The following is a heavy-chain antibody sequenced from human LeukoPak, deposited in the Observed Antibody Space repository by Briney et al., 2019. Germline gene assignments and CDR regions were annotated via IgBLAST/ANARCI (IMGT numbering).Heavy chain of an antibody. CDR2: IYHSGST. D-gene: IGHD2-2*01. CDR1: GFTFSTYGM. V-gene: IGHV4-4*02. J-gene: IGHJ5*02. Sequence: GSLRLSCAASGFTFSTYGMSWVRQAPGKGLEWIGEIYHSGSTNYNPSLKSRVTISVDKSKNQFSLKLSSVTAADTAVYYCARDRGGYCSSTSCLKFDPWGQGTLVTVSS. CDR3: ARDRGGYCSSTSCLKFDP.